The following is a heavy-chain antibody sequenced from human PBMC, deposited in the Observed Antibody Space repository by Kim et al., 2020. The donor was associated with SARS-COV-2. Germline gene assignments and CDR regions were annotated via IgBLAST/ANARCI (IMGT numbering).Heavy chain of an antibody. D-gene: IGHD3-3*01. J-gene: IGHJ4*02. V-gene: IGHV4-39*01. CDR3: ARHPYGFWSGYYVDY. Sequence: PSLKSRLTISVDTSKNQFSLQLSSVTAADTAVYYCARHPYGFWSGYYVDYWCQGTLVTVSS.